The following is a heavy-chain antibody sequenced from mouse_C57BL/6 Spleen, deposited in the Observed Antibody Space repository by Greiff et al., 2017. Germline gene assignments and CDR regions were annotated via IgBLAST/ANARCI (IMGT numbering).Heavy chain of an antibody. CDR1: GYTFTGYW. V-gene: IGHV1-55*01. Sequence: QVQLQQPGAELVKPGASVKLSCKASGYTFTGYWITWVKQRPGQGLEWIGEIYPGSGSTNYNEKFKGKATLTVDTSSSTAYMQLSSLTSEDSAVYICARPYDSSSPYWYVDVGGTGTTVTVSS. CDR3: ARPYDSSSPYWYVDV. J-gene: IGHJ1*03. CDR2: IYPGSGST. D-gene: IGHD1-1*01.